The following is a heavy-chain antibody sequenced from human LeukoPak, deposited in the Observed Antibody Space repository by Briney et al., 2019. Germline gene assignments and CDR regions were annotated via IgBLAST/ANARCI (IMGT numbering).Heavy chain of an antibody. Sequence: GESLKISCKGSGYSFTSYWIGWVRQLPGKGLEWMGIIYPGDSDTRYSPSFQGQVTISADKSISTAYLQWSSLKASDTAMYYCASGHYCGGDCYSYYFGYWGQGTLVTVSS. CDR2: IYPGDSDT. J-gene: IGHJ4*02. D-gene: IGHD2-21*02. V-gene: IGHV5-51*01. CDR3: ASGHYCGGDCYSYYFGY. CDR1: GYSFTSYW.